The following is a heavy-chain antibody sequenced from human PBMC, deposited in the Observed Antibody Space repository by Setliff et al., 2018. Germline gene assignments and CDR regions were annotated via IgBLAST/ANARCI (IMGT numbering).Heavy chain of an antibody. CDR1: GYTFTSYA. J-gene: IGHJ6*03. D-gene: IGHD3-10*01. V-gene: IGHV7-4-1*02. CDR3: ARASRFGTTMWRGDYYMDV. CDR2: INTNSGNP. Sequence: AASVKVSCKASGYTFTSYAVNWVRQAPGQGLEWMGWINTNSGNPTYAQGFTGRFVFSLDTSVSTAYLQISSLKADDTAIYYCARASRFGTTMWRGDYYMDVWGKGTTVTVSS.